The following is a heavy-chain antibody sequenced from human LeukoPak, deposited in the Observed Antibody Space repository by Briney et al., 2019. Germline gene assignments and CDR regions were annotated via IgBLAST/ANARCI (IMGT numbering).Heavy chain of an antibody. CDR2: INHSGST. Sequence: SETLSLTCAVYGGSFSGYYWSWIRQPPGKGLEWIGEINHSGSTNYNPSLKSRVTISVDTSKNQFSLKLSSVTAADTAVYYCARGGSRTYYYGSGRKPRGGPLDYWGQGTLVTVSS. D-gene: IGHD3-10*01. CDR3: ARGGSRTYYYGSGRKPRGGPLDY. CDR1: GGSFSGYY. V-gene: IGHV4-34*01. J-gene: IGHJ4*02.